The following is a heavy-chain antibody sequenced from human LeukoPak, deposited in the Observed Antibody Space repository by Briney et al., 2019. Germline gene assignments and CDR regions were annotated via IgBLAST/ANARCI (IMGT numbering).Heavy chain of an antibody. D-gene: IGHD1-1*01. CDR1: GFTFNKYA. J-gene: IGHJ4*02. V-gene: IGHV3-23*01. CDR3: AKVVGTGTTPTDC. Sequence: GGSLRLSCAASGFTFNKYAMTWVRQATGRGLGWVVVISASGDNTDYADSVKGRYTISRDNSKNTLSLQMNSLRVEDTAVYYCAKVVGTGTTPTDCWGQGTLVTVSS. CDR2: ISASGDNT.